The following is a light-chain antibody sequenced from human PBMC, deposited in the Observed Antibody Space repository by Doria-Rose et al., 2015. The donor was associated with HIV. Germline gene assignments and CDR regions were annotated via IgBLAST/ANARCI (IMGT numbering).Light chain of an antibody. CDR2: RAS. CDR1: QGIGSD. J-gene: IGKJ2*01. V-gene: IGKV3-15*01. CDR3: QQYSQWPPYT. Sequence: EIVMTQSPATLSVSPRERATLSCRASQGIGSDLAWYQQKPGQAPRLLIYRASIRATGIPPRFTGGGSGTEFTLTISSLQSEDFAVYFCQQYSQWPPYTFGQGTKLEVE.